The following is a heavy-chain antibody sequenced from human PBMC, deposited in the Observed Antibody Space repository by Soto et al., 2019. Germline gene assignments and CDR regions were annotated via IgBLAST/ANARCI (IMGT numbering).Heavy chain of an antibody. CDR1: GFTFSSYW. Sequence: PGGSLRLSCAASGFTFSSYWMSWVRQAPGKGLEWVANIKQDGSEKYYVDSVKGRFTISRDNAKNSLYLQMNSLRAEDTAVYYCARDSPYYYGSGSLGFSYFDYWGQGTLVTVSS. J-gene: IGHJ4*02. D-gene: IGHD3-10*01. CDR2: IKQDGSEK. CDR3: ARDSPYYYGSGSLGFSYFDY. V-gene: IGHV3-7*01.